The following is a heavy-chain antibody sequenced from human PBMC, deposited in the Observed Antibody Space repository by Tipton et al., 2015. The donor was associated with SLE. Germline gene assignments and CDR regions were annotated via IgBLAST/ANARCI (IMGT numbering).Heavy chain of an antibody. CDR1: GDSSSSFH. Sequence: LRLSCTVSGDSSSSFHWSWIRQSPGKGLEWIGDIYYIGSTNYSPSLKSRVTISIDSSKKQFSLNLTSVTAADTAVYYCARDVNRAFDIWGQGTMVTVSS. J-gene: IGHJ3*02. D-gene: IGHD1-14*01. CDR2: IYYIGST. V-gene: IGHV4-59*01. CDR3: ARDVNRAFDI.